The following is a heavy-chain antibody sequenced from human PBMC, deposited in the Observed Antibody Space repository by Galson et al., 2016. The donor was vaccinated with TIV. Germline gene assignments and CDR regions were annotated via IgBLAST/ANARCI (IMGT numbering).Heavy chain of an antibody. CDR1: SYSIGSGFF. V-gene: IGHV4-38-2*01. J-gene: IGHJ3*02. Sequence: ETLSLTCAVSSYSIGSGFFWGWIRQTPGKGLEWIATGHHSGITYYNPSLKSRVAISLDTSNNQFFLRLNSVTAADRAIYFCARHEGGAFDIWGQGTMVTVSS. CDR2: GHHSGIT. CDR3: ARHEGGAFDI.